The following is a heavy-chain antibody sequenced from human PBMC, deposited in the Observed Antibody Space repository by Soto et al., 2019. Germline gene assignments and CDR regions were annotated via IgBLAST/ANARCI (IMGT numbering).Heavy chain of an antibody. CDR2: IDPRDSYT. CDR1: GYSFTNNW. V-gene: IGHV5-10-1*01. Sequence: PGESLKISCKGSGYSFTNNWISWVRQMPGKGLEWMGRIDPRDSYTNYSPSFQGHVTISVDKSDNTSYLQWSSLKASDTAMYYCARLPYGLVLGDPDYYYYYGMVVCGQGTTVTVSS. CDR3: ARLPYGLVLGDPDYYYYYGMVV. J-gene: IGHJ6*02. D-gene: IGHD3-10*01.